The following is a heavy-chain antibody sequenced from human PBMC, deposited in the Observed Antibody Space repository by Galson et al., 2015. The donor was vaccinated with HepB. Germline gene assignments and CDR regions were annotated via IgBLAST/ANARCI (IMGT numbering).Heavy chain of an antibody. CDR2: ISGGGDDT. D-gene: IGHD5-12*01. J-gene: IGHJ3*02. Sequence: SLRLSCAASGFTFSNYAMSWVRQAPGKGLEWVSAISGGGDDTYYADSVRGRFTISRDNFKNTLYLQMNSLRAEDTAAYYCVKWPKPGDRYSGADFDIWGQGPRATVS. V-gene: IGHV3-23*01. CDR3: VKWPKPGDRYSGADFDI. CDR1: GFTFSNYA.